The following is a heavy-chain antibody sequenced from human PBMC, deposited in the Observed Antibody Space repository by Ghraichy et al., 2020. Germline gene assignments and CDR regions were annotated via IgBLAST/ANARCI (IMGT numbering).Heavy chain of an antibody. V-gene: IGHV3-48*03. D-gene: IGHD6-6*01. CDR2: ISPGGDTK. J-gene: IGHJ4*02. Sequence: GGSLRLSCAASGFPFSSYEMNWVRQAPGKGLEWVSYISPGGDTKNYADSVKGRFTVSRDNAKNSLYLQMNSLTAEDTAVYYCARDSSSPFDYWGQGTLVTVSS. CDR3: ARDSSSPFDY. CDR1: GFPFSSYE.